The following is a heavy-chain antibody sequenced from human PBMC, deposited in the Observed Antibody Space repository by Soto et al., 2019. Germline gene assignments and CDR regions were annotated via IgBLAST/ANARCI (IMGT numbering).Heavy chain of an antibody. V-gene: IGHV3-21*01. CDR3: AGDRQQGIGESKYSYSAMDV. Sequence: GGSLRLSCAASGFTFSSYSMTWVRQAPGKGLEWVSSITSSSSSIYYPDSVKGRFTISRDYAKNSLFLQMNSLRVEDTAVYYCAGDRQQGIGESKYSYSAMDVWGQGTTVTVSS. CDR2: ITSSSSSI. J-gene: IGHJ6*02. CDR1: GFTFSSYS. D-gene: IGHD3-10*01.